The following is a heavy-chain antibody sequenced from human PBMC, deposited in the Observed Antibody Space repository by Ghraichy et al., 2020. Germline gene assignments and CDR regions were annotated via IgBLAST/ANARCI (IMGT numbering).Heavy chain of an antibody. CDR2: VIPIIGAS. V-gene: IGHV1-69*11. D-gene: IGHD4-17*01. J-gene: IGHJ4*02. Sequence: SVKVSCKASGDNFSYYAFTWVRQAPGQGLEWMGRVIPIIGASTCEQRFQGRVTITADESTSTVYMELSSLRSDDTAVSYCARAGGGGTAVNTVVYWGQGTLVRVS. CDR3: ARAGGGGTAVNTVVY. CDR1: GDNFSYYA.